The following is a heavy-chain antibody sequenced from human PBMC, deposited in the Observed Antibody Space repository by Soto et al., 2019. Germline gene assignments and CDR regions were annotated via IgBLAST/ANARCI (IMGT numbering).Heavy chain of an antibody. V-gene: IGHV4-30-2*01. CDR2: IYHSGST. J-gene: IGHJ6*02. CDR3: ARVPDV. Sequence: SETLSLTCAVSGCSICSGGYSWSWMRQPPGKGLEWIGYIYHSGSTYYNPSLKSRVTISVDRSKNQFSLKLSSVTAADTAVYYCARVPDVWGQGTTVTVSS. CDR1: GCSICSGGYS.